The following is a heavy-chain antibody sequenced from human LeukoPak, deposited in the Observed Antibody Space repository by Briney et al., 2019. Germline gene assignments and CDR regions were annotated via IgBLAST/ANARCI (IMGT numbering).Heavy chain of an antibody. V-gene: IGHV4-39*01. CDR2: IYYSGST. Sequence: SETLSLTCTVSGGSISSSSYYWGWIRQPPGKGLEWIGSIYYSGSTYYNPSLKSRVTISVDTSKNQFSLKPSSVTAADTAVYYCEGGIVVVPAAIPDAFDIWGQGTMVTVSS. CDR1: GGSISSSSYY. D-gene: IGHD2-2*01. CDR3: EGGIVVVPAAIPDAFDI. J-gene: IGHJ3*02.